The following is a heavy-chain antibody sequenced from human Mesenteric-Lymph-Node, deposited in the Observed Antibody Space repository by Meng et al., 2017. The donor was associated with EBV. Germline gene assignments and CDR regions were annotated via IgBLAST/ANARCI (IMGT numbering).Heavy chain of an antibody. CDR3: APVGGSFDFWI. J-gene: IGHJ4*02. D-gene: IGHD3-3*01. Sequence: GQRQRSRLGPVRPSGTLSLTGAGSGGSISSPNWWSWVRQHPGKGLEWIGEIFHSGTTDYSPSLKSRVTMSIDKSRNQFSLKLNSVTAADTAVYYCAPVGGSFDFWIWGQGALVTVSS. CDR2: IFHSGTT. CDR1: GGSISSPNW. V-gene: IGHV4-4*02.